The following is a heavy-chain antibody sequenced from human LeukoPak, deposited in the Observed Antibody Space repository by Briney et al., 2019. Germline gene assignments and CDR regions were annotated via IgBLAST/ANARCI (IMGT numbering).Heavy chain of an antibody. CDR2: IIPILGIA. J-gene: IGHJ5*02. Sequence: AASVKVSCKASGGTFSSCAIRWVRQAPGQELEWMGGIIPILGIANYAQKFQGRVTITADKSTSTAYMELSSLRSEDTAVYYCARAQWAEAATGFDPWGQGTLVTVSS. D-gene: IGHD6-13*01. V-gene: IGHV1-69*10. CDR3: ARAQWAEAATGFDP. CDR1: GGTFSSCA.